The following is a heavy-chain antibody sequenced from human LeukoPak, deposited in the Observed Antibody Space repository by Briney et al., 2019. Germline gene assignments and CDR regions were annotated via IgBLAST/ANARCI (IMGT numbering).Heavy chain of an antibody. V-gene: IGHV3-11*01. Sequence: GGSLRLSCAASGFTFSDYYMSWIRQAPGKGLEWVSYISSSGSTIYYADSVKGRFTISRDSAKNSLYLQMNSLRAEDTAVYYCAREFKLRFLEWSPLKGMDVWGQGTTVTVSS. CDR3: AREFKLRFLEWSPLKGMDV. CDR1: GFTFSDYY. CDR2: ISSSGSTI. D-gene: IGHD3-3*01. J-gene: IGHJ6*02.